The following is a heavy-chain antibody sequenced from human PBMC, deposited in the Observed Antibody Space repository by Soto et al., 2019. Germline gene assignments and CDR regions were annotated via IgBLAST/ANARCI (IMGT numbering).Heavy chain of an antibody. CDR2: INGGIGNT. V-gene: IGHV1-3*01. J-gene: IGHJ4*02. CDR1: GYDFNSYS. D-gene: IGHD4-17*01. Sequence: QVRLEQSRAEVKEPGASVKISCKASGYDFNSYSIHWLRQAPGQRPEYMGRINGGIGNTQFSQKFQDRLTISRDTSASAIYMELSSLTSDDTGVYDCARSSVTIDGLDFWGQGTLVIVSS. CDR3: ARSSVTIDGLDF.